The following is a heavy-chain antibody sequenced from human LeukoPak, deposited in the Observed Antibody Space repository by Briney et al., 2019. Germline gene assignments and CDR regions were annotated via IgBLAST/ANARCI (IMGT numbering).Heavy chain of an antibody. Sequence: PSETLSLTCTVSGGSISSYYWSWIRQPPGKGLEWIGYIYYSGSTNYNPSLKSRVTISVDTSKNQFSLKLSSVTAADTAVYYCAREASGVGATAFDYWGQGTLVTVSS. D-gene: IGHD1-26*01. J-gene: IGHJ4*02. CDR2: IYYSGST. CDR1: GGSISSYY. CDR3: AREASGVGATAFDY. V-gene: IGHV4-59*01.